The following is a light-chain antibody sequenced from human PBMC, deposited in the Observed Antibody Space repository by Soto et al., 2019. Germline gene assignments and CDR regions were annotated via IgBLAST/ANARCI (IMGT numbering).Light chain of an antibody. Sequence: QSALTQTASVSGSPGQSITLSCPGTRSDVGSYNLVSWYQQHPGKAPKLMIYEVTKRPSGVSLRFSGSKSGNTATLTISGLQSEDEAHYYCSSYAGSTSVVVFCVGTKLTVL. J-gene: IGLJ2*01. CDR1: RSDVGSYNL. CDR2: EVT. CDR3: SSYAGSTSVVV. V-gene: IGLV2-23*02.